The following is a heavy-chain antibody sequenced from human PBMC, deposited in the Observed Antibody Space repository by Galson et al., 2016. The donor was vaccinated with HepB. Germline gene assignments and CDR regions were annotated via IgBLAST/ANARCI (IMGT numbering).Heavy chain of an antibody. CDR1: GYTFTNYG. CDR2: ISTYNGNT. CDR3: ARGRWVSWIGVITHDWGDYGMDV. Sequence: SVKVSCKASGYTFTNYGLSWVRQAPGQGLEWMGWISTYNGNTNYAQKLQGRVTMTTDTSTTTAYMELRSLRSDDTAVYYCARGRWVSWIGVITHDWGDYGMDVWGQGTTVTVSS. D-gene: IGHD3-22*01. V-gene: IGHV1-18*01. J-gene: IGHJ6*02.